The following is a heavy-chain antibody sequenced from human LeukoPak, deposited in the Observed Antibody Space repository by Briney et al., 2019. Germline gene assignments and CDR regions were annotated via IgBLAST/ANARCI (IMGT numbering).Heavy chain of an antibody. J-gene: IGHJ4*02. CDR3: ASHYFDY. CDR2: TYYRSKWYN. Sequence: SQTLSLTFAISGDSVSSNSGSWHWIRQSPSRGLEWLGSTYYRSKWYNEYALSVKSRTTINVDTSKNQFTLQLSSVTPEDTAVYYCASHYFDYWGQGTLVTVSS. CDR1: GDSVSSNSGS. V-gene: IGHV6-1*01.